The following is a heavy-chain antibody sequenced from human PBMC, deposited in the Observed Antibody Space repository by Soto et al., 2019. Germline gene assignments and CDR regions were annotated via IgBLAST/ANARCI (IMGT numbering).Heavy chain of an antibody. CDR1: GGSITPHY. J-gene: IGHJ4*02. D-gene: IGHD3-10*01. Sequence: SETLSLTCSVSGGSITPHYWSWIRRPPGKGLEWIGYIYYSGSTNYNPSLQSRVTISVDTSKNQFSLKLTSVTAADTAVYYCARHAPLYGSGRYFFDYWGQGALVTVSS. CDR3: ARHAPLYGSGRYFFDY. CDR2: IYYSGST. V-gene: IGHV4-59*08.